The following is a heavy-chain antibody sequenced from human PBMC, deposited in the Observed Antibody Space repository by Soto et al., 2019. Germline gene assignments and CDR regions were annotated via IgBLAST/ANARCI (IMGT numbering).Heavy chain of an antibody. V-gene: IGHV1-69*06. Sequence: SVKVSCKASGGTFSSYAISWVRQAPGQGLEWMGGITPIFGTANYAQKFQGRVTITADKSTSTAYMELSSLRSEDTAVYYCARARNRGVTEFVDLDYWGQGTLVTVSS. D-gene: IGHD3-10*01. CDR3: ARARNRGVTEFVDLDY. J-gene: IGHJ4*02. CDR1: GGTFSSYA. CDR2: ITPIFGTA.